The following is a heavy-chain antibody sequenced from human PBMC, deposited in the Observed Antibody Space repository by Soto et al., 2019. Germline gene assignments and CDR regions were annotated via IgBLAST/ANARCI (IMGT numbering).Heavy chain of an antibody. CDR1: GFTFSSYA. J-gene: IGHJ4*02. D-gene: IGHD6-19*01. Sequence: EVQLLESGGGLVQPGGSLRLSCAASGFTFSSYAMSGVRQAPGKGLEWVSAISGSGGSTYYADSVKGRFTISRDNSKNTLYLQMNSLRAEDTAVYYCAKLGGVAGNFDYWGQGTLVTVSS. CDR2: ISGSGGST. CDR3: AKLGGVAGNFDY. V-gene: IGHV3-23*01.